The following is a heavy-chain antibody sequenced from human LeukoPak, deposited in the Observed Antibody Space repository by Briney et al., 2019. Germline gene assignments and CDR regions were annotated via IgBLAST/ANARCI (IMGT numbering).Heavy chain of an antibody. CDR1: GFTFSSYE. CDR2: ISSSGSTI. J-gene: IGHJ4*02. D-gene: IGHD4-17*01. V-gene: IGHV3-48*03. CDR3: ARQRDYGDDIYSRYFDY. Sequence: GGSLRLSCAASGFTFSSYEMNWVRQAPGKGLEWVSYISSSGSTIYYADSVKGRFTISRDNAKNSLYLQMNSLKDSDTAMYYCARQRDYGDDIYSRYFDYWGQGNLVTVSS.